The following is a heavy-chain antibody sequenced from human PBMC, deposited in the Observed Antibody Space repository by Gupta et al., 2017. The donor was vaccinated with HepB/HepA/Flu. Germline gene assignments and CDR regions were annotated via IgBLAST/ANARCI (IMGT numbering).Heavy chain of an antibody. V-gene: IGHV3-48*03. CDR3: ARESDIWFGELSLDY. Sequence: EVQLVESGGGLVRPGGSLRLSCAASGFTFSSYEMNWVRQAPGKGLEWVSYISSSGSTIYYADSVKGRFTISRDNAKNSLYLQMNSLRAEDTAVYYCARESDIWFGELSLDYWGQGTLVTVSS. J-gene: IGHJ4*02. D-gene: IGHD3-10*01. CDR2: ISSSGSTI. CDR1: GFTFSSYE.